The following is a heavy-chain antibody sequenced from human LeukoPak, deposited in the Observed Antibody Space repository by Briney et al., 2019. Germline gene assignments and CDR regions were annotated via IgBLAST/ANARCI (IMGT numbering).Heavy chain of an antibody. CDR2: ISSSGSTI. D-gene: IGHD4-17*01. Sequence: GGTLRLSCAASGFTFSGYGMSWVRQAPGKGLEWVSYISSSGSTIYYADSVKGRFTISRDNAKNSLYLQMNSLRAEDTAVYYWAREVTTVPFDSGGQGTLVTVSS. V-gene: IGHV3-48*03. J-gene: IGHJ4*02. CDR3: AREVTTVPFDS. CDR1: GFTFSGYG.